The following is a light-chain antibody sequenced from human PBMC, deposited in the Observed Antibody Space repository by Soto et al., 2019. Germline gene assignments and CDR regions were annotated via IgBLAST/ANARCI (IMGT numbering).Light chain of an antibody. CDR3: HQYNSWPPGT. V-gene: IGKV3-15*01. CDR1: QNISRS. Sequence: TQSHAILSVSPWARATLSCSASQNISRSLAWYQQKPGQAPRLLLSDASSRATGIPARFSGSGSGTEFTLTISSLQSEDFALYYCHQYNSWPPGTFGQGTKVDIK. J-gene: IGKJ2*01. CDR2: DAS.